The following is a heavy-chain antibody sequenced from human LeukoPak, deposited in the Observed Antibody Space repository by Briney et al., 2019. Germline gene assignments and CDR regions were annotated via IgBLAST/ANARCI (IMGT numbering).Heavy chain of an antibody. CDR1: GGSISSSSYY. D-gene: IGHD3-10*02. V-gene: IGHV3-7*01. CDR2: IKQDGSGK. J-gene: IGHJ6*04. Sequence: ETLSLTCTVSGGSISSSSYYWGWVRQAPGKGLEWVANIKQDGSGKYYLDSVKGRFTISRDNPKNSLYLQMNSLRAEDTAVYYCAELGITMIGGVWGKGTTVTISS. CDR3: AELGITMIGGV.